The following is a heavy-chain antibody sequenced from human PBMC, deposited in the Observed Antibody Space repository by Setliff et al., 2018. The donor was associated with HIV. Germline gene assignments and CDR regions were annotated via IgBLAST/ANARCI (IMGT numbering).Heavy chain of an antibody. J-gene: IGHJ3*01. Sequence: PGESLKISCKGSGYTFTNSRIGWVRQMPGKGLECMGIIYPNDFDTKYSPSFQGQVTISADRSTNTPYLEWSSLKASDTAMYYCAKAGRGIYYTGGYYYDGFDVWGQGTMVTVSS. V-gene: IGHV5-51*01. CDR2: IYPNDFDT. D-gene: IGHD3-22*01. CDR1: GYTFTNSR. CDR3: AKAGRGIYYTGGYYYDGFDV.